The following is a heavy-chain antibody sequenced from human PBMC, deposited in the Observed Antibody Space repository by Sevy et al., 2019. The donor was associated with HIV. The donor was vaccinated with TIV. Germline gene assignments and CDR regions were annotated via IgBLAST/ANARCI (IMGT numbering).Heavy chain of an antibody. J-gene: IGHJ4*02. CDR3: ARGGGIAAAGRRNYFDY. CDR1: GFTFSSYS. D-gene: IGHD6-13*01. V-gene: IGHV3-48*01. Sequence: GGSLRLSCAASGFTFSSYSMNWVRQAPGKGLEWVSYISSSSSTIYYADSVKGGFTISRDNAKNSLYLQMNSLRAEDTAVYYCARGGGIAAAGRRNYFDYWGQGTLVTVSS. CDR2: ISSSSSTI.